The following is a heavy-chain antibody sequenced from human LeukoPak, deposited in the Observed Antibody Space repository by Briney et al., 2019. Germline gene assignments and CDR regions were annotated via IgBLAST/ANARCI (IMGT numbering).Heavy chain of an antibody. CDR2: INPNSGGT. Sequence: GASVKVSCKASGYTFTGYYMHWVRQAPGQGLEWMGWINPNSGGTNYAQKFQGRVTMTRDTSISTAYMELSRLRSDDTAVYYCAGKSDYNFGEGSPEGMDVWGQGTTVTVSS. CDR1: GYTFTGYY. D-gene: IGHD3-10*01. CDR3: AGKSDYNFGEGSPEGMDV. J-gene: IGHJ6*02. V-gene: IGHV1-2*02.